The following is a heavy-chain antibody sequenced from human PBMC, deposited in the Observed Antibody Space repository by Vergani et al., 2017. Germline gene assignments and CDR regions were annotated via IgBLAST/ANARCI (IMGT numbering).Heavy chain of an antibody. Sequence: QVQLVESGGGVVQPGRSLRLSCAASGFTFNQYGMHWVRQAPGKGLEWVAVTWYEGNNKQYAYSLKGRFTISRDNSKSTMYLQMNSLRDEDTGVYYCARDLRLLYNRFDPWGQGTLVTVSS. CDR1: GFTFNQYG. J-gene: IGHJ5*02. D-gene: IGHD1-14*01. CDR3: ARDLRLLYNRFDP. CDR2: TWYEGNNK. V-gene: IGHV3-33*01.